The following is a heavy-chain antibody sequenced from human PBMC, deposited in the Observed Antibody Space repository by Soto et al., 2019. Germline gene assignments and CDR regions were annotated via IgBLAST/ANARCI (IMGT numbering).Heavy chain of an antibody. CDR3: AGGGGYYDSRGYQNGDAGYFQH. Sequence: AETFSLTFNVSGDSMSPFYWSWIRQPPGKVLELIGYIYHSGSTYYNPSLKSRVTISVDRSKKQFSLKLSSVTAADTAVYYCAGGGGYYDSRGYQNGDAGYFQHWGHGTLVNVSS. D-gene: IGHD3-22*01. V-gene: IGHV4-59*04. CDR1: GDSMSPFY. J-gene: IGHJ1*01. CDR2: IYHSGST.